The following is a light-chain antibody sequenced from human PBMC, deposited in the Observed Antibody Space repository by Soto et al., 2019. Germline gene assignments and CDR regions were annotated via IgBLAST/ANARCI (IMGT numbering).Light chain of an antibody. V-gene: IGKV3D-20*02. J-gene: IGKJ4*01. CDR1: QSVSSN. CDR3: QQRSNWPL. CDR2: GAS. Sequence: EIVMTQSPATLSVSPGERATLSCRASQSVSSNLAWYQHKPGQAPRLLIYGASTTATGIPDRFSGSGSGTDFTLTISRLEPEDSAVYYCQQRSNWPLFGGGTKVDIK.